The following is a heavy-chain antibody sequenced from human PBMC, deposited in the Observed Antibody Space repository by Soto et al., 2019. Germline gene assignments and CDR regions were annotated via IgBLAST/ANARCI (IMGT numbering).Heavy chain of an antibody. Sequence: QVQLVQSGAEVKKPGSSVKVSCKASGGTFSSYAISWVRQAPGQGLEWMGGIIPIFGTANYAQKYQGRVTITADESTRTAYMELSSLSSEYTAVYYCALTRKGFWRFTVAGYVFHFDYWGQGTLVTVSS. CDR3: ALTRKGFWRFTVAGYVFHFDY. CDR2: IIPIFGTA. D-gene: IGHD6-19*01. V-gene: IGHV1-69*12. CDR1: GGTFSSYA. J-gene: IGHJ4*02.